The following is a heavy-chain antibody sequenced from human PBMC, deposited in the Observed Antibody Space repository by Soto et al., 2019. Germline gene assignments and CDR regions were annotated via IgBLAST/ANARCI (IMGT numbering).Heavy chain of an antibody. V-gene: IGHV4-4*02. Sequence: SETLSLTCAVSGTSISSTFWWTWVRQPPGKGLEWIGEVYHSGSTKYNPSLKSRVTISVDKSRNQFSLELRAVTAADTAVYYCATLPPRIVVVKTEIPTWGQGTLVTVSS. CDR1: GTSISSTFW. CDR2: VYHSGST. CDR3: ATLPPRIVVVKTEIPT. J-gene: IGHJ5*02. D-gene: IGHD2-15*01.